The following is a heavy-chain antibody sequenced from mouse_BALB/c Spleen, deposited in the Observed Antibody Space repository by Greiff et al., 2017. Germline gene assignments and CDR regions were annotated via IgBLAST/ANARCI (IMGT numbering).Heavy chain of an antibody. CDR1: GFTFSDYY. Sequence: EVKLVESGGGLVKPGGSLKLSCAASGFTFSDYYMYWVRQTPEKRLEWVATINDGGSYTYYPDSVKGRFTISRDNAKNNLYLQMSSLKSEDTAMYYCARGHSGYAMDYWGQGTSVTVSS. CDR2: INDGGSYT. J-gene: IGHJ4*01. CDR3: ARGHSGYAMDY. V-gene: IGHV5-4*02.